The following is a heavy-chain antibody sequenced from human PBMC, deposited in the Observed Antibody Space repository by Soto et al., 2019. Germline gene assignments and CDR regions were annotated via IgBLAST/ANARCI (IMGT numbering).Heavy chain of an antibody. CDR1: GGSISSYY. V-gene: IGHV4-59*01. CDR3: ARDRWAVNYYYYGMDV. CDR2: IYYSGST. J-gene: IGHJ6*02. Sequence: ETLSLTCTVSGGSISSYYWSWIRQPPGKGLEWIGYIYYSGSTNYNPSLKSRVTISVDTSKNQFSLKLSSVTAADTAVYYCARDRWAVNYYYYGMDVWGQGTTVTVSS. D-gene: IGHD3-16*01.